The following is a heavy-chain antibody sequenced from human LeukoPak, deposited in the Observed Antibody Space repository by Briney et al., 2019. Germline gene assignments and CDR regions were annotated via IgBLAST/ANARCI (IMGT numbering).Heavy chain of an antibody. Sequence: TGGSLRLSFAASGFTFSSYGMHWVRQAPGKGLEWVAVISYDGSNKYYADSVKGRFTISRDNSKNTLYLQMNSLRAEDTAVYYCARDRYRQQLLPRWFDPWGQGTLVTVSS. D-gene: IGHD6-13*01. CDR3: ARDRYRQQLLPRWFDP. CDR1: GFTFSSYG. CDR2: ISYDGSNK. V-gene: IGHV3-30*03. J-gene: IGHJ5*02.